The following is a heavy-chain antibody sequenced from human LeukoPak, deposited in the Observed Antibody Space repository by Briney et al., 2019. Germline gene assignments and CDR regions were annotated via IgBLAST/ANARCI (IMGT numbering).Heavy chain of an antibody. CDR2: IFNSGTT. Sequence: SETLSLTCTVSGGSISGYYWTWIRRPPGKRLEWIGYIFNSGTTNYNPSLKSRVTISGDTSKNQFSLKLSSVTAADTAVYYCAREGSGWDPFDSWGQGTPVTVSS. CDR1: GGSISGYY. D-gene: IGHD6-19*01. J-gene: IGHJ4*02. CDR3: AREGSGWDPFDS. V-gene: IGHV4-59*01.